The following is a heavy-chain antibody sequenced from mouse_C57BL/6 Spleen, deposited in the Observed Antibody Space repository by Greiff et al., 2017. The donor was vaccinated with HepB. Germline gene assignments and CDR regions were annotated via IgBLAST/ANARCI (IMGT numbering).Heavy chain of an antibody. CDR3: ARGVEYYGSKDYFDY. Sequence: EVQLQQSGPELVKPGASVKMSCKASGYTFTDYNMHWVKQSHGKSLEWIGYINPNNGGTSYNQKFKGKATLTVNKSSSTAYMELRSLTSEESAVYYCARGVEYYGSKDYFDYWGQGTTLTVSS. D-gene: IGHD1-1*01. V-gene: IGHV1-22*01. CDR2: INPNNGGT. CDR1: GYTFTDYN. J-gene: IGHJ2*01.